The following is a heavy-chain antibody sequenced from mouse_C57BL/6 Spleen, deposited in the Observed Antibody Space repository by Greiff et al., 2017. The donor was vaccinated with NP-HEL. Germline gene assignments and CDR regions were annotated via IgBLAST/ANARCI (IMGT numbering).Heavy chain of an antibody. CDR2: INPNNGGT. J-gene: IGHJ3*01. V-gene: IGHV1-18*01. Sequence: EVQLQQSGPELVKPGASVKIPCKASGYTFTDYNMDWVKQSHGKSLEWIGDINPNNGGTIYNQKFKGKATLTVDKSSSTAYMELRSLTSEDTAVYYCARGIYYGYDVSWFAYWGQGTLVTVSA. D-gene: IGHD2-2*01. CDR3: ARGIYYGYDVSWFAY. CDR1: GYTFTDYN.